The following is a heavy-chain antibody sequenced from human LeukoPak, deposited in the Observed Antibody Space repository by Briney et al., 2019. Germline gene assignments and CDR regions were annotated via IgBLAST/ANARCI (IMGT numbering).Heavy chain of an antibody. CDR3: AAAMVPNYFDY. Sequence: GASVKLSCNASGYTFSSYDINWVRQATGQGLEWMGWINTNTGNPTYAQGFTGRFVFSLHTSVSTAYLQISSLKAEDTAVYYCAAAMVPNYFDYWGQGTLVTVSS. CDR1: GYTFSSYD. V-gene: IGHV7-4-1*02. D-gene: IGHD3-10*01. CDR2: INTNTGNP. J-gene: IGHJ4*02.